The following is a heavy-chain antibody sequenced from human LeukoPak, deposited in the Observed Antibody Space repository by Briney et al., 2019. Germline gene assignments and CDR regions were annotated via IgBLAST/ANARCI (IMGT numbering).Heavy chain of an antibody. CDR1: GYTFTGYY. Sequence: ASVKVSCKASGYTFTGYYMHWVRQAPGQGLEWMGWINPNSGGTNYAQKFQGRVTMTRDTSISTAYMELSRLRSDNTAVDYCARGSDPPYYYYMDVRGKGTTVTVSS. CDR3: ARGSDPPYYYYMDV. CDR2: INPNSGGT. D-gene: IGHD3-3*01. V-gene: IGHV1-2*02. J-gene: IGHJ6*03.